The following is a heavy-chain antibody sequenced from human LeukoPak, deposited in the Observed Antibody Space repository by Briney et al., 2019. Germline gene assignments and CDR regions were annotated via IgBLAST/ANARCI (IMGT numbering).Heavy chain of an antibody. Sequence: ASVKVSCETSGYTFTGYYMRWVRQAPGQGLEWMGWINPKTGGTSYAQKFQGRVTMTRDTSISTINMELSRLTSDDTAVYYCARATAENDHWGQGTLVTVSS. CDR1: GYTFTGYY. D-gene: IGHD1-14*01. J-gene: IGHJ4*02. V-gene: IGHV1-2*02. CDR3: ARATAENDH. CDR2: INPKTGGT.